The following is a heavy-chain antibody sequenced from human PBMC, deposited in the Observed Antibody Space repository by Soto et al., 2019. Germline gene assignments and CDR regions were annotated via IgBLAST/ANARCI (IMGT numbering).Heavy chain of an antibody. V-gene: IGHV3-23*01. J-gene: IGHJ4*02. CDR3: AKAGVDIVATLCYFDY. Sequence: PGGSLRLSCAASGFTFSSYAMSWFRQAPGKGLEWVSGISGSGGSTYYADSVKGRFTTSRDNSKNTLYLQMNSLRAEDTAVYYCAKAGVDIVATLCYFDYWGQGTLVTVSS. CDR2: ISGSGGST. CDR1: GFTFSSYA. D-gene: IGHD5-12*01.